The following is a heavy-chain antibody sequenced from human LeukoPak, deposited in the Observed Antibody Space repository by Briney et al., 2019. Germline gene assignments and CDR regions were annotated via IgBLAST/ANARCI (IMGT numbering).Heavy chain of an antibody. V-gene: IGHV1-18*01. CDR2: ISAHNGDT. Sequence: GASVKVSCKASGYTFASYGISWVRQAPGQGLEWMGWISAHNGDTSYEEKLQGRVTMTTDTSTSTAYMELRSLRSDDTAVYYCARDKGTVATYYYYYMDVWGKGTRSPSP. CDR3: ARDKGTVATYYYYYMDV. CDR1: GYTFASYG. J-gene: IGHJ6*03. D-gene: IGHD6-19*01.